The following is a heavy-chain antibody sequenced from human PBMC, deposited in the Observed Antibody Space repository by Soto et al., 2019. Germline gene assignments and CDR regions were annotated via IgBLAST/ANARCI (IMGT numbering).Heavy chain of an antibody. CDR1: GYSFTSYW. Sequence: PGESLKISCKGSGYSFTSYWIGWVRQMPGKGLEWMGIIYPGDSDTRYSPSFQGQVTISADKSFSTAYLQWSSLKASDTAMYYCARTAAAGKYYYGVDVWGQGTTVTSP. CDR2: IYPGDSDT. CDR3: ARTAAAGKYYYGVDV. V-gene: IGHV5-51*01. D-gene: IGHD6-13*01. J-gene: IGHJ6*02.